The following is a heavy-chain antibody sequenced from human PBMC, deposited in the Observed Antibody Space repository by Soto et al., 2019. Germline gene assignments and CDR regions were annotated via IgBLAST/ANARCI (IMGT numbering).Heavy chain of an antibody. CDR3: ATKGRWYVGYYYYGMDV. J-gene: IGHJ6*02. CDR1: GYTLTELS. Sequence: QVQLVQSGAEVKKPGASVKVSCKVSGYTLTELSMHWVRQAPGKGLEWMGGFDPEDGETIYAQKFQGRVTMTKDTSTDTAYMELSSLRSEDTAVYYCATKGRWYVGYYYYGMDVWGQGTTVTVSS. D-gene: IGHD6-13*01. V-gene: IGHV1-24*01. CDR2: FDPEDGET.